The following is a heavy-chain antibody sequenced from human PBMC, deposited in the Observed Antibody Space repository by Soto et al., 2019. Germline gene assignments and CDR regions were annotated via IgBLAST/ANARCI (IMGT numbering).Heavy chain of an antibody. Sequence: QVQLQLWGAGLLKPSETLSLTCAVYGGSFSAYYWSWIRQPPGKGLEWIGEINHSGSTNYNPSLKSRVTMSVDTSKNQFSLKLSSVTAADTAVYYCARRVVPAAIVYWGQGTLVTVSS. D-gene: IGHD2-2*01. J-gene: IGHJ4*02. CDR1: GGSFSAYY. CDR3: ARRVVPAAIVY. CDR2: INHSGST. V-gene: IGHV4-34*01.